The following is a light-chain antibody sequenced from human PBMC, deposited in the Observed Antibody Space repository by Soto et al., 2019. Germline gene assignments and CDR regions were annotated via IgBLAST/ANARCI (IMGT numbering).Light chain of an antibody. CDR3: QQYDDLPIT. CDR1: QSIRSW. J-gene: IGKJ5*01. Sequence: DIPMTQSPSTLSASVGDRVTITCRASQSIRSWLAWYQQKPGRAPKLLIYKASSLESGVPSRFSGSGSGTDFTFTITSLQPEDVAIYYCQQYDDLPITFGQGTRLEI. V-gene: IGKV1-5*03. CDR2: KAS.